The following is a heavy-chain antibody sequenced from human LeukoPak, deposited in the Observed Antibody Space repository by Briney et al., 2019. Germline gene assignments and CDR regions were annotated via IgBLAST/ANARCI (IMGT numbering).Heavy chain of an antibody. Sequence: SETLSLTCAVSGGSISSGDYSWSWIRQPPGNGLGWIGYIYHTGNTNYNPSLKSRVTISVARSKNQFSLRLSSVTAADTAVYYCARARESMATAGSYFDYWGQGTLVTVSS. D-gene: IGHD6-13*01. CDR1: GGSISSGDYS. J-gene: IGHJ4*02. CDR2: IYHTGNT. V-gene: IGHV4-30-2*01. CDR3: ARARESMATAGSYFDY.